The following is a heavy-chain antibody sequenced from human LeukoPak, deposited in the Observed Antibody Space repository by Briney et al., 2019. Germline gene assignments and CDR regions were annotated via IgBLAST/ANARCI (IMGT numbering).Heavy chain of an antibody. J-gene: IGHJ4*02. CDR2: IYSGGST. CDR3: ARSRSTVIVFDY. CDR1: GFTVTSNY. V-gene: IGHV3-53*01. Sequence: GGSLRLSCAASGFTVTSNYMSWVRQAPGKGLEWVSVIYSGGSTYYADSVKGRFTISRDNSKNTLYLQMNSLRAEDTAVYYCARSRSTVIVFDYWRQGTLVTVSS. D-gene: IGHD2-21*01.